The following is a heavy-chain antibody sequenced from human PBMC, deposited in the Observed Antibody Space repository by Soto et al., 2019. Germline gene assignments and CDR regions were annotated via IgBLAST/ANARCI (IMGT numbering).Heavy chain of an antibody. D-gene: IGHD3-9*01. CDR1: GYTFTSYD. Sequence: QVQLVQSGAEVKKPGASVKVSCKASGYTFTSYDINWVRQATGQGLEWMGWMNPNSGNTGYAQKFQGRVTMTRNTSISTAYMELSSLRSEDTDVYYCARAWIGYFDWRGPKFDPWGQGTLVTVSS. CDR2: MNPNSGNT. CDR3: ARAWIGYFDWRGPKFDP. J-gene: IGHJ5*02. V-gene: IGHV1-8*01.